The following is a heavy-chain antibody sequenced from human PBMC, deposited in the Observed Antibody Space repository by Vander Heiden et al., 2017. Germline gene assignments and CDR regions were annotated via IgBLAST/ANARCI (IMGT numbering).Heavy chain of an antibody. D-gene: IGHD3-16*01. CDR1: GFTFSDSG. Sequence: QVQLVESGGGVVQPGRSLRLSCAASGFTFSDSGMHWVRQAPGKGLEWLAAIWYDGSNKYDADSVKGRFTVSRDNARNTLYLQMNRMRAEDTAVYYCVRETSDYHVDPWVLGTLVTVSS. V-gene: IGHV3-33*01. CDR2: IWYDGSNK. J-gene: IGHJ5*02. CDR3: VRETSDYHVDP.